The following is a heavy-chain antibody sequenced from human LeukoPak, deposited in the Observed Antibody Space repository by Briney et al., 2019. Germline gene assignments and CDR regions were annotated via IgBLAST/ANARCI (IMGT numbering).Heavy chain of an antibody. CDR1: GFTFSSYA. CDR2: ISYDGSSK. V-gene: IGHV3-30*04. Sequence: GGSLRLSCAASGFTFSSYAMHWVRQAPGKGLEWVAVISYDGSSKYYADSVKGRFTISRDNSKNTLYLQMNSLRAEDTAVYYCARDDSEYYYYYMDVWGKGTTVTVSS. D-gene: IGHD1-14*01. J-gene: IGHJ6*03. CDR3: ARDDSEYYYYYMDV.